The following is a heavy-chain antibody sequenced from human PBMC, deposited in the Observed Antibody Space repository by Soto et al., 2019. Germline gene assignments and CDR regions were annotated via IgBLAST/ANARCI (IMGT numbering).Heavy chain of an antibody. CDR2: IYSGGST. J-gene: IGHJ6*02. V-gene: IGHV3-53*01. CDR3: ARYGLVSPNYYYGMDV. Sequence: GGSLRLSCAASGFTVSSNYMSWVRQAPGKGLEWVSVIYSGGSTYYADSVKGRFTISRDNSKNTLYLQMSSLRAEDTAVYYCARYGLVSPNYYYGMDVWGQGTTVTVSS. CDR1: GFTVSSNY. D-gene: IGHD2-8*01.